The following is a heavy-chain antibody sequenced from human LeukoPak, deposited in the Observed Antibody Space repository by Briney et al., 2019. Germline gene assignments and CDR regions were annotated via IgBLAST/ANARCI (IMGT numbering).Heavy chain of an antibody. J-gene: IGHJ4*02. Sequence: PGGSLRLSCAASGFTFSSYAMHWVRQAPGKGLEWVAVISYDGSNKYYADSVKGRFTISRDNSKNTLYLQMNSLRAEDTAVYYCARVLSGSYSGYFDYWGQGTLVTVSS. CDR3: ARVLSGSYSGYFDY. CDR1: GFTFSSYA. D-gene: IGHD1-26*01. V-gene: IGHV3-30-3*01. CDR2: ISYDGSNK.